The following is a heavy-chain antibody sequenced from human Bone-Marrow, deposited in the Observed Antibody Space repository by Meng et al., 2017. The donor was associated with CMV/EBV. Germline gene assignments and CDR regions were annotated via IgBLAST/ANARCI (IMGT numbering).Heavy chain of an antibody. J-gene: IGHJ4*02. Sequence: GESLKISCAAFGFTFSDCDIHLVRQATGEGLEWVSVISGSGGSTYYADSVKGRFTISRDNSKNTLYLQMNNLSAEDTAVYYCAKHQGFCSGASCYSMDYWGQGTLVTASS. CDR1: GFTFSDCD. CDR3: AKHQGFCSGASCYSMDY. D-gene: IGHD2-15*01. V-gene: IGHV3-23*01. CDR2: ISGSGGST.